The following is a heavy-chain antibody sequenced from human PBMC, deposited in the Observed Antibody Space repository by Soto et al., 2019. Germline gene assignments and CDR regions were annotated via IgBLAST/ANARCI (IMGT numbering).Heavy chain of an antibody. CDR1: GFTFSSYW. J-gene: IGHJ4*02. CDR3: ARVAYYDILTGPFDY. Sequence: GGSLRLSCAASGFTFSSYWMSWVRQAPGKGLEWVANIKQDGSEKYYVDSVKGRFTISRDNAKNSLYLQMNSLRAEGTAVYYCARVAYYDILTGPFDYWGQGTLVTVSS. D-gene: IGHD3-9*01. CDR2: IKQDGSEK. V-gene: IGHV3-7*03.